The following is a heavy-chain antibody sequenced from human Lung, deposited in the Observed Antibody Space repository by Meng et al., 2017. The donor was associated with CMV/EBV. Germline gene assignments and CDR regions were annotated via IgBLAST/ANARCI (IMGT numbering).Heavy chain of an antibody. Sequence: RLVGSGGGLVQPGGSPRLPCAVSGFTFSDYNIHWVRQAPGKGLMWVSRINPDANERTYEDSVKGRFSITRDKAKNTVFLQMNSLRAEDTAIYYCARDRDWELFDYWGQGILVTVSS. CDR3: ARDRDWELFDY. J-gene: IGHJ4*02. D-gene: IGHD3-10*01. V-gene: IGHV3-74*03. CDR1: GFTFSDYN. CDR2: INPDANER.